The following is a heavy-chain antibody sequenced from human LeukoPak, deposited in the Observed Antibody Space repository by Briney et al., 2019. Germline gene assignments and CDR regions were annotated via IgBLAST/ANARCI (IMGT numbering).Heavy chain of an antibody. D-gene: IGHD2-2*02. CDR3: ARLSGAPVRHPIYHFDY. CDR1: GYSISSGYY. Sequence: SETLPLTCAVSGYSISSGYYWAWILQPPGQGRDWIGNIYHSAGQYKNPSLKSRLTISLDTSKKQFSLKLSSVTAADTAMYYCARLSGAPVRHPIYHFDYWGQGTLVTVSS. J-gene: IGHJ4*02. V-gene: IGHV4-38-2*01. CDR2: IYHSAGQ.